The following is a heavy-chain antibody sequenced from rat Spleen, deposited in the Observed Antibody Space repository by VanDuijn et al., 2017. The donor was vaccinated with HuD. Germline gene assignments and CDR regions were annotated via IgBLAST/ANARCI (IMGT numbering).Heavy chain of an antibody. CDR1: GFTFSSFP. CDR3: ARDRNRGVDY. J-gene: IGHJ2*01. V-gene: IGHV5-46*01. Sequence: EVQLVESGGGLVQPGRSMKLSCAASGFTFSSFPMAWVRQAPTKGLEWVATINYDGSSTFYRDSVKGRFTISRDNAENTAYLQMNSLWSEDTATYYCARDRNRGVDYWGQGVMVTVSS. CDR2: INYDGSST. D-gene: IGHD5-1*01.